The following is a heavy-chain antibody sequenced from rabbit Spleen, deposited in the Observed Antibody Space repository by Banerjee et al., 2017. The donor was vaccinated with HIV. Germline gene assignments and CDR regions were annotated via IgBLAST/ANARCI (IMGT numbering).Heavy chain of an antibody. V-gene: IGHV1S45*01. Sequence: QQQLEESGGDLVKPGGTLKLSCTASGFSFSNKAVMCWVRQAPEKGLEWIACIDMGGSTYYASWVKGRFTISKTSSTTVTLQVTSLTAADTATYFCARYSDNTIYSLWGPGTLVTVS. CDR2: IDMGGST. CDR1: GFSFSNKAV. J-gene: IGHJ4*01. D-gene: IGHD2-1*01. CDR3: ARYSDNTIYSL.